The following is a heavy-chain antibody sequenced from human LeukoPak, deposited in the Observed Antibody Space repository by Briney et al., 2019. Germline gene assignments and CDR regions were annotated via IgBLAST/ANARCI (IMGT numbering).Heavy chain of an antibody. CDR3: ARALPHSAFDI. CDR2: IKQDGSEK. CDR1: GFTFSSYA. J-gene: IGHJ3*02. Sequence: PGGSLRLSCAASGFTFSSYAMSWVRQAPGKGLEWVANIKQDGSEKYYVDSVKGRFTISRDNAKNSLYLQMNSLRAEDTAVYYCARALPHSAFDIWGQGTMVTVSS. V-gene: IGHV3-7*01.